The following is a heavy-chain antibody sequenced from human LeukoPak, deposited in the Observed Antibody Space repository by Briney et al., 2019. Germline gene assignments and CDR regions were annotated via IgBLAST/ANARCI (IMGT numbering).Heavy chain of an antibody. CDR1: GGSISSYY. Sequence: SETLSLTCTVSGGSISSYYWSWIRQPAGKGLEWIGRIYTSGSTNYNPSLKSRVTMSVDTSKNQFSLKLSSVTAADTAVYYCARDVSGSHWKDSAFDIWGQGTMVTVSS. CDR3: ARDVSGSHWKDSAFDI. CDR2: IYTSGST. D-gene: IGHD1-26*01. V-gene: IGHV4-4*07. J-gene: IGHJ3*02.